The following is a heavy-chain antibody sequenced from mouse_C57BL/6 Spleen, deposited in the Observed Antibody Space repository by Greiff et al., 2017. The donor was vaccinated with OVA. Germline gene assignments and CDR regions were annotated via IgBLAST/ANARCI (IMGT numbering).Heavy chain of an antibody. Sequence: VQLQQPGAELVKPGASVKMSCKASGYTFTSYWITWVKQRPGQGLEWIGDIYPGSGSTNYNEKFKSKATLTVDTSSSTAYMQLSSLTSEDSAVYYCARFTTVVATWYFDVWGTGTTVTVSS. CDR1: GYTFTSYW. V-gene: IGHV1-55*01. CDR2: IYPGSGST. CDR3: ARFTTVVATWYFDV. D-gene: IGHD1-1*01. J-gene: IGHJ1*03.